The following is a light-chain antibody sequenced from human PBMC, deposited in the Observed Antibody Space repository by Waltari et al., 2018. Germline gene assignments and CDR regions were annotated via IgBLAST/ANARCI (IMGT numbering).Light chain of an antibody. CDR1: QSLGKNY. V-gene: IGKV3-20*01. J-gene: IGKJ2*01. Sequence: IVLTQSPGTLSLSPGDSASLSCKASQSLGKNYLAWYQHKPGQAPRLLIYGASSRAAGIPDRFSGSGSGTDFTLTISILEPEDFAVYYCQQYASSVLYTFGQGTKLEIK. CDR2: GAS. CDR3: QQYASSVLYT.